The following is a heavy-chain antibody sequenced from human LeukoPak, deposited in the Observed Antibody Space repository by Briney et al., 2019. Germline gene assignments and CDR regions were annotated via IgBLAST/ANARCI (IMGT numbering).Heavy chain of an antibody. CDR1: GFTFSHYG. D-gene: IGHD4-11*01. J-gene: IGHJ4*02. Sequence: PGGSLRLSCAASGFTFSHYGMHWVRQAPGRGLEWVAVIWSDGSNKFYADSVKGRFTISRDNAQHTVDLHMNILRAEDTAVYYCAKDAQRGFDYSNSLEYWSQGTLVTVSS. CDR2: IWSDGSNK. V-gene: IGHV3-33*06. CDR3: AKDAQRGFDYSNSLEY.